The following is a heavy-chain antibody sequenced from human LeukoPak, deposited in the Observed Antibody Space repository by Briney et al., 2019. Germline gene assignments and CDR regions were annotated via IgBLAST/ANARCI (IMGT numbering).Heavy chain of an antibody. CDR3: ARDVGAGFCSGGSCSDY. V-gene: IGHV1-18*01. J-gene: IGHJ4*02. CDR2: ISAYNGNT. Sequence: GASVKVSCKASGYTFTNYAFSWVRQAPGQGLEWMGLISAYNGNTNYAQKLQGRVTMTTDTSTSTVYMELRSLRSDDTAVYYCARDVGAGFCSGGSCSDYWRPGTLVTVSS. CDR1: GYTFTNYA. D-gene: IGHD2-15*01.